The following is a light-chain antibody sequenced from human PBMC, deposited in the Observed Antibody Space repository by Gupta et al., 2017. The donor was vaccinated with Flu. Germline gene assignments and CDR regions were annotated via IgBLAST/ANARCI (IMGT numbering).Light chain of an antibody. Sequence: PGQTTRITCAGDSLRSNYVYWYQQNSGPAPVLVIYEDSKRPSGSPERFSGSKSGTTATLAISGRQVEDEADYYCSSRDDSGNGVFGGGTKLTVL. CDR1: SLRSNY. CDR2: EDS. V-gene: IGLV3-10*01. J-gene: IGLJ3*02. CDR3: SSRDDSGNGV.